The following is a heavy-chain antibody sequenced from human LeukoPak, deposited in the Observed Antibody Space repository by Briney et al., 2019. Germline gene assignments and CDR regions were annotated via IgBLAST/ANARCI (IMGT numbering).Heavy chain of an antibody. CDR1: GVSISSSGYS. J-gene: IGHJ5*02. CDR2: IHHTGST. Sequence: PSQTLSLTCAVSGVSISSSGYSWRWIRQPPGKGLEWIGYIHHTGSTYYNPSLKSRVTISVDRSKNQFSLKLSSVTAADTAMYFCARTPTYCGGDCYYFDPWGQGTLVTVSS. D-gene: IGHD2-21*02. V-gene: IGHV4-30-2*01. CDR3: ARTPTYCGGDCYYFDP.